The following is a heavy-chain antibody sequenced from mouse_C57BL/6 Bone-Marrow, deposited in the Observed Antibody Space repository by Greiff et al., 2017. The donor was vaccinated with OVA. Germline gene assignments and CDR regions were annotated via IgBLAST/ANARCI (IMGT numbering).Heavy chain of an antibody. V-gene: IGHV1-76*01. CDR2: IYPGSGNT. D-gene: IGHD2-5*01. CDR3: ARRGIYSNPYYYAMDY. Sequence: QVQLQQSGAELVRPGASVKLSCKASGYTFTDYYINWVKQRPGQGLEWIARIYPGSGNTYYNEKFKGKATLTAEKSSSTAYMQLSSLTSEDSAVYFCARRGIYSNPYYYAMDYWGQGTSVTVSS. CDR1: GYTFTDYY. J-gene: IGHJ4*01.